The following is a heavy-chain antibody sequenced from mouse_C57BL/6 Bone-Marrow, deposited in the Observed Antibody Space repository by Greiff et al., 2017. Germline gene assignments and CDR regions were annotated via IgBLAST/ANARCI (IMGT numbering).Heavy chain of an antibody. Sequence: EVMLVESGGGLVKPGGSLKLSCAASGFTFSSYAMSWVRQTPEKRLEWVATISDGGSYTYYPDNVKGRFTISRDNAKNNLYLQMSHLKSEDTAMYYCARAVITTVVRCFDYWGQGTTLTVSS. J-gene: IGHJ2*01. CDR1: GFTFSSYA. V-gene: IGHV5-4*03. CDR3: ARAVITTVVRCFDY. D-gene: IGHD1-1*01. CDR2: ISDGGSYT.